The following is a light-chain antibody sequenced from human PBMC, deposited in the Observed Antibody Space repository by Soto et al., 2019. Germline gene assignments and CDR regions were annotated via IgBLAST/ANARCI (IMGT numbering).Light chain of an antibody. Sequence: QSALTQPASVSGSPGQSIAISCTGTXSDVGGYNYVSWYQQHPGKTPKLMICDVSNRPSGVSNRFSGSKSGNTASLTISGLQAEDEAEYYCSSYTSSSTYVFGTGTKLTVL. V-gene: IGLV2-14*03. CDR3: SSYTSSSTYV. CDR1: XSDVGGYNY. CDR2: DVS. J-gene: IGLJ1*01.